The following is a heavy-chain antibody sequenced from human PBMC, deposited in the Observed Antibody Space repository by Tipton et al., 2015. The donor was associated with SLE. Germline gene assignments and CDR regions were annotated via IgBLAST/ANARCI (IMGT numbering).Heavy chain of an antibody. CDR3: AKGGGAPGE. CDR2: INQDGSEQ. D-gene: IGHD3-10*01. V-gene: IGHV3-7*01. J-gene: IGHJ4*02. CDR1: GFTFSTYW. Sequence: SLRLSCAASGFTFSTYWMSWIRQAPGKGLEWVANINQDGSEQNYVDSVKGRFIISRDNAKNSLYLQMTSLRDEDTSVYYCAKGGGAPGEWGQGTVVTVSS.